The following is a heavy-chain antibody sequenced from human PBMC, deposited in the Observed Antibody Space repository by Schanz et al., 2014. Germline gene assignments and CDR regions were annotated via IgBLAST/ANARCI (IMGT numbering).Heavy chain of an antibody. J-gene: IGHJ3*01. CDR3: ARDGGRDGYNLAFDV. CDR1: RFTFSSYG. CDR2: VYMSAAST. Sequence: QVLLVESGGGVVQPGGSLTLSCAASRFTFSSYGMHWVRQAPGKGLEWVSTVYMSAASTRYADSVKGRFIISRDSSKNTLFLQMNSLRAEDTAVYFCARDGGRDGYNLAFDVWGQGTLVTVSS. D-gene: IGHD5-12*01. V-gene: IGHV3-NL1*01.